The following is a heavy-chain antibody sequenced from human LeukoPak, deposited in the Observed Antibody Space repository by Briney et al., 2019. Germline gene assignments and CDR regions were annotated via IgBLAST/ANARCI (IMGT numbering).Heavy chain of an antibody. CDR1: GLSFKTYA. CDR2: ISYDGSYT. V-gene: IGHV3-30*04. Sequence: GGSLRLSCVDSGLSFKTYAMHWVRQAPGKGLEWVAAISYDGSYTYYRDSVRGRFTISRDNSKNTMYLQMNSLRAEDTAMYYCARALDVWGKGTTVTVSS. CDR3: ARALDV. J-gene: IGHJ6*04.